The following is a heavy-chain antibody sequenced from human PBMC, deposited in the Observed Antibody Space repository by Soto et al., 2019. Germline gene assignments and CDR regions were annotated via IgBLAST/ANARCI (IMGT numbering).Heavy chain of an antibody. J-gene: IGHJ3*02. CDR1: GDSVSSNSAA. Sequence: SQTLSLTCAISGDSVSSNSAAWNWIRQSPSRGLEWLGRTYYRSKWYNDYAVSVKSRITINPDTPKNQFSLQLNSVTPEDTAVYYCARELHYYDSSGYYSPDAFDIWGQGTMVTVSS. CDR2: TYYRSKWYN. D-gene: IGHD3-22*01. V-gene: IGHV6-1*01. CDR3: ARELHYYDSSGYYSPDAFDI.